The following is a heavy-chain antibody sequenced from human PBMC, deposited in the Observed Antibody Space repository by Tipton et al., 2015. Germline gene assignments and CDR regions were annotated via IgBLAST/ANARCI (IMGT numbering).Heavy chain of an antibody. CDR3: ARVGSGSYWGYFDY. D-gene: IGHD2-21*01. V-gene: IGHV4-38-2*01. J-gene: IGHJ4*02. CDR2: ISHSGNT. CDR1: AYSISSDYY. Sequence: TLSLTCAVSAYSISSDYYWGWIRQPPGKGLEWIGSISHSGNTYYNPSLKSRVTMSRDTSKNQFSLKLTSVTAADTAVYYCARVGSGSYWGYFDYWGQGTMVTVSS.